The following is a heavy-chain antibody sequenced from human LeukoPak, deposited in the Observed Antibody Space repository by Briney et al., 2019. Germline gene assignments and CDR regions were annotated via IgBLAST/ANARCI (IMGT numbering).Heavy chain of an antibody. Sequence: GGSLRLSCAGSGFSFSSYAMSWVRQAPGKGLEWVSTFSGSTYYLDSVKGRFTISRDNVDNVVYLQMNSLGAEDTAVYYCARVAVSGPTGWFDSWGQGTLVIVSS. CDR3: ARVAVSGPTGWFDS. CDR1: GFSFSSYA. V-gene: IGHV3-23*01. CDR2: FSGST. J-gene: IGHJ5*01. D-gene: IGHD2-8*02.